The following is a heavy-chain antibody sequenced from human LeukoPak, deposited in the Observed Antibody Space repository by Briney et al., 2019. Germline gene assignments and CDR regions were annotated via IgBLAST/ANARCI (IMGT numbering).Heavy chain of an antibody. V-gene: IGHV3-48*03. CDR1: GFTFSSYE. Sequence: GGSLRLSCAASGFTFSSYEMNWVRQAPGKGLEWVSYISSSGSTIYYADSGKGRFTISRDNAKNSLYLQMNSLRAEDTAVYYCARADSSGWGSLDYWGQGTLVTVSS. CDR3: ARADSSGWGSLDY. J-gene: IGHJ4*02. CDR2: ISSSGSTI. D-gene: IGHD6-19*01.